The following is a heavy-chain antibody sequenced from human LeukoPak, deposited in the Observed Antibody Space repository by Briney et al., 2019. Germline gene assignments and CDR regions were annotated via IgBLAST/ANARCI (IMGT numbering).Heavy chain of an antibody. CDR2: IYPGDSDT. D-gene: IGHD1-1*01. J-gene: IGHJ6*02. CDR1: GYSFTSHW. V-gene: IGHV5-51*01. Sequence: GESLKISCKGSGYSFTSHWIGWVRQMPGKGLEWMGIIYPGDSDTRYSPSFQGQVTISADKSISTAYLQWSSLKASDTAMYYCARLEYYYYYGMDVWGQGTTVTVSS. CDR3: ARLEYYYYYGMDV.